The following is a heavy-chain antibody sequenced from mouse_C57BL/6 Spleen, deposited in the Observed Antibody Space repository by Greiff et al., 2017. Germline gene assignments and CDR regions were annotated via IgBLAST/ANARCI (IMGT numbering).Heavy chain of an antibody. CDR3: ARVCGGYYDAMDY. V-gene: IGHV1-69*01. Sequence: VQLQQPGAELVMPGASLKLSCKASGFTFSSYSMSWVKQRPGQGLEWIGEIDPADSYTNYNQKFKGKFTLTVDKSSSTAYMQLSRLTSEDTAVYYSARVCGGYYDAMDYWGQGTSVTVSS. J-gene: IGHJ4*01. CDR2: IDPADSYT. CDR1: GFTFSSYS. D-gene: IGHD2-2*01.